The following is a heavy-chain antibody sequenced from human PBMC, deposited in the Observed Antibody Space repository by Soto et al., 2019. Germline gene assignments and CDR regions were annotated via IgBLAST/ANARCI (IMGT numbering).Heavy chain of an antibody. CDR3: ATDGSYAQHV. Sequence: EVQLVVSGGCLVQPWGSLRLSCASSGFTFSNTWMHWVRQAPWKGLVCVSPINSDGTTTTYADSVKGRFTISRDNDKNTLQLQMNRLRAEYTAVYYCATDGSYAQHVWGQGTTVTVSS. V-gene: IGHV3-74*01. J-gene: IGHJ3*01. CDR1: GFTFSNTW. D-gene: IGHD2-2*01. CDR2: INSDGTTT.